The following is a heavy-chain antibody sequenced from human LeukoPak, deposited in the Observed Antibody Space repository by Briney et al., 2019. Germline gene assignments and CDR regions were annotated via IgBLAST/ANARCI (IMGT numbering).Heavy chain of an antibody. Sequence: PSETLSLTCTVSGGSISGYFWTWIRQPARKGLEWIGRMYSTGSNNYNPSLKSRVTMSLDTSKNHFSLNLTSVTAADTAVYYCAREPTSGREPTSGRPLDYWGQGTLVTVSS. CDR3: AREPTSGREPTSGRPLDY. J-gene: IGHJ4*02. CDR1: GGSISGYF. V-gene: IGHV4-4*07. D-gene: IGHD5-12*01. CDR2: MYSTGSN.